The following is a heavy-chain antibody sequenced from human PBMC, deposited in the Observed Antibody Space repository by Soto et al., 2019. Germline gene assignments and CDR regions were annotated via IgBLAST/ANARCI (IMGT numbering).Heavy chain of an antibody. V-gene: IGHV3-23*01. CDR2: ITISGDNT. CDR1: GFTFSSFA. J-gene: IGHJ5*02. D-gene: IGHD2-2*01. CDR3: AKGGIVVVPAAVSRFDP. Sequence: EVQLLESGGGLVQPGGSLRLSCAASGFTFSSFAMSWVRQAPGKGLEWVSSITISGDNTYYVESVKGRFTISRDISKNTLFLQRNSLRAEDTAVYYCAKGGIVVVPAAVSRFDPWGQGTLVTVSS.